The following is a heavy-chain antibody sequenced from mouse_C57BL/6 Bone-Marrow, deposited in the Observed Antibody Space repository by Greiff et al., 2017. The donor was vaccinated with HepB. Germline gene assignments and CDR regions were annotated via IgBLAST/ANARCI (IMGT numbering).Heavy chain of an antibody. J-gene: IGHJ1*03. Sequence: DVHLVESGGGLVQPGGSLSLSCAASGFTFTDYYMSWVRQPPGKALEWLGFIRNKANGYTTEYSASVKGRFTISRDNSQSILYLQMNALRAEDSATYYCASDLLGYFDVWGTGTTVTVSS. CDR3: ASDLLGYFDV. CDR1: GFTFTDYY. CDR2: IRNKANGYTT. D-gene: IGHD2-1*01. V-gene: IGHV7-3*01.